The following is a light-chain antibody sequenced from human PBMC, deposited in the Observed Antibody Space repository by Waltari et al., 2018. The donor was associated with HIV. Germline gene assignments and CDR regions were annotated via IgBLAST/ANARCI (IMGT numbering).Light chain of an antibody. CDR2: ENN. CDR3: QSYDSNNQGV. J-gene: IGLJ3*02. Sequence: NFMLTQPHSVSESPGKTVIISCTGSSGSIAGNYVQWFQQRPGSAPTTVIYENNQRPSGVPDRCSGSIDTSSNSASLTISGLKTDDEADYYCQSYDSNNQGVIGGGTKLTVL. V-gene: IGLV6-57*02. CDR1: SGSIAGNY.